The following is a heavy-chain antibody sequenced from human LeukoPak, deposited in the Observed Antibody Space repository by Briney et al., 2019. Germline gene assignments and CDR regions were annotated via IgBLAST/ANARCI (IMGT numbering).Heavy chain of an antibody. Sequence: GRSLRLSCAASGFTFSSYAMHWVRQAPGKGLEWVAVISYDGSNKCYADSVKGRFTISRDNSKNTLYLQMNSLRAEDTAVYYCARDRSMVHDYWGQGTLVTVSS. CDR3: ARDRSMVHDY. CDR2: ISYDGSNK. J-gene: IGHJ4*02. CDR1: GFTFSSYA. D-gene: IGHD3-10*01. V-gene: IGHV3-30*04.